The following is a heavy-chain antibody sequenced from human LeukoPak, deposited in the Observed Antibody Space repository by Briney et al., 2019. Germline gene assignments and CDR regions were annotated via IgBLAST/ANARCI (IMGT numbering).Heavy chain of an antibody. J-gene: IGHJ3*02. D-gene: IGHD3-3*01. CDR3: ARGATKIGYPSYDFWSGDAFDI. CDR1: GGSISSYY. CDR2: IYTSGST. V-gene: IGHV4-4*07. Sequence: PSETLSLTCTVSGGSISSYYWSWIRQPAGKGLEWIGRIYTSGSTNYNPSLKSRVTISVDTSKNQFSLKLSSVTAADTAVYYCARGATKIGYPSYDFWSGDAFDIWGQGTMVTVSS.